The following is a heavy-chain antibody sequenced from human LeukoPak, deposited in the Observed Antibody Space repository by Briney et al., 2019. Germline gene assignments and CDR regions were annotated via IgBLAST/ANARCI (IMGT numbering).Heavy chain of an antibody. J-gene: IGHJ5*02. CDR3: ACRKYFSPWSDP. CDR2: IHPPDSDT. V-gene: IGHV5-51*01. D-gene: IGHD1-14*01. Sequence: KSRESLKISCKGFGDSFSTYWIGWVRQMPGKGLEWMGIIHPPDSDTHYSPSFQGQVTLSADRSTGTAHLQWSSLKASDTAIYYCACRKYFSPWSDPWGQGTLVIVSS. CDR1: GDSFSTYW.